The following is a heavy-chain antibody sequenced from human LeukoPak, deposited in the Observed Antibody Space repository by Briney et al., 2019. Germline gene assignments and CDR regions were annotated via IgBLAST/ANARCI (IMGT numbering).Heavy chain of an antibody. Sequence: GGSLRLSCAASGFTFSSYAMSWVRQAPGKGLEWVSAISGSGGSTYYADSVKGRFTISRDNSKNTLYLQMNSLRAEDTAVYYYAKVFDVLWFGEFGYYFDYWGQGTLVTVSS. V-gene: IGHV3-23*01. CDR2: ISGSGGST. CDR1: GFTFSSYA. CDR3: AKVFDVLWFGEFGYYFDY. J-gene: IGHJ4*02. D-gene: IGHD3-10*01.